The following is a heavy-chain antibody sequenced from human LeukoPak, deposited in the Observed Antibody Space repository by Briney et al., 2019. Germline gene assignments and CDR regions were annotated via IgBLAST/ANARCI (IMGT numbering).Heavy chain of an antibody. CDR2: ILYDGSNK. V-gene: IGHV3-30*18. J-gene: IGHJ4*02. CDR3: AKDDRGYCSGGSCYPDY. D-gene: IGHD2-15*01. Sequence: PGRSLRLSCAASGFTFSNYGMHWVRQAPGKGLEWVAAILYDGSNKYYADSVKGRFTISRDNSKNTLYLQMNSLRAEDTAVYYCAKDDRGYCSGGSCYPDYWGQGTLVTVST. CDR1: GFTFSNYG.